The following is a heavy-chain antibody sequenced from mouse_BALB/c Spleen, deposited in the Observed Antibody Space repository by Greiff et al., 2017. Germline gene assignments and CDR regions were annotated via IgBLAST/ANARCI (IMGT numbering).Heavy chain of an antibody. CDR1: GFTFSSYT. V-gene: IGHV5-12-2*01. CDR3: AREGYGISPMDY. J-gene: IGHJ4*01. CDR2: ISNGGGST. D-gene: IGHD1-1*01. Sequence: EVMLVESGGGLVQPGGSLKLSCAASGFTFSSYTMSWVRQTPEKRLEWVAYISNGGGSTYYPDTVKGRFTISGDNAKNTLYLQMSSLKSEDTAMYYCAREGYGISPMDYWGQGTSVTVSS.